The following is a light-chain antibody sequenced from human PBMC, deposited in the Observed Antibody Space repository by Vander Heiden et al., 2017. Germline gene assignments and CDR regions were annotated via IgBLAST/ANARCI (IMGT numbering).Light chain of an antibody. CDR2: AAS. Sequence: DIRMTQSPSSLSVSVGDRVTITCRASQSISNYLSWYQQKPGKAPKLLIFAASSLQSGVPSRFSGGGSGTAFTLTINKLQPEDFATYYCQQGDSTPWTFGRGTTVHI. CDR3: QQGDSTPWT. V-gene: IGKV1-39*01. J-gene: IGKJ1*01. CDR1: QSISNY.